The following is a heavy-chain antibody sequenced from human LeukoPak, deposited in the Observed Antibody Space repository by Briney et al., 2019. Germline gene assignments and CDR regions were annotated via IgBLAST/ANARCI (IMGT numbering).Heavy chain of an antibody. CDR3: ARDMITFGGVIVDANWFDP. Sequence: GGSLRLSCAASGFTFSTYAMSWVRQAAGKGLEWVSLISGRGGGTYYADSVKGRFTISRDNSKNTLYLQMNSLRAEDTAVYYCARDMITFGGVIVDANWFDPWGQGTLVTVSS. CDR2: ISGRGGGT. V-gene: IGHV3-23*01. D-gene: IGHD3-16*02. CDR1: GFTFSTYA. J-gene: IGHJ5*02.